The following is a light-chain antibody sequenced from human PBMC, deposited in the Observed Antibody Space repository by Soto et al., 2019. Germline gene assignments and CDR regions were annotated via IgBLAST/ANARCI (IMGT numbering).Light chain of an antibody. J-gene: IGLJ3*02. CDR3: SSYAGSNIWV. CDR2: EVS. Sequence: QSDLTQPPSASGSPGQSVTISCTGTSSDVGGYNYVSWYRQHPGKAPKLMIYEVSERPSGVPDRFSGSKSGNTASLTVSGLQAEDEAEYYCSSYAGSNIWVFGGGTKLTVL. CDR1: SSDVGGYNY. V-gene: IGLV2-8*01.